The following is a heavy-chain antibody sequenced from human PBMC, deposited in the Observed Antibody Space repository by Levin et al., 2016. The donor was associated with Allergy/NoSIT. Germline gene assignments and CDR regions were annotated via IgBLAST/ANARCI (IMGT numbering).Heavy chain of an antibody. J-gene: IGHJ4*02. Sequence: ASVKVSCKASGYMFKNYYIHWVRQAPGQGLEWMGIINPKYGGISTPDYAQRFQGRVTMTSDTSTGTVYMELASLRTDDTAVYYCARDLGAWSYYYDSSGYGAFDSWGQGTLVTVSS. D-gene: IGHD3-22*01. CDR3: ARDLGAWSYYYDSSGYGAFDS. CDR2: INPKYGGISTP. CDR1: GYMFKNYY. V-gene: IGHV1-46*02.